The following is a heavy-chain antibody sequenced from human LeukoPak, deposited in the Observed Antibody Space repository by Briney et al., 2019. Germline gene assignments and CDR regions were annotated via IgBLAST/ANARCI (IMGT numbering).Heavy chain of an antibody. CDR1: GFTFSNSA. J-gene: IGHJ4*02. CDR2: IDLDSSHI. V-gene: IGHV3-21*01. Sequence: AGGSLRLSCAASGFTFSNSAMNWVRQVPGKGLEWVSSIDLDSSHIYYAASVRGRFTISRDNARNSVYLQMNSLRVEDTALYYCARDPLRYLRVGHYDYWGQGTLVAVSS. D-gene: IGHD3-9*01. CDR3: ARDPLRYLRVGHYDY.